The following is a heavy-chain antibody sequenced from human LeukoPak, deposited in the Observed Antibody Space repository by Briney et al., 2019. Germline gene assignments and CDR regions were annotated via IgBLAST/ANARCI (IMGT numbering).Heavy chain of an antibody. J-gene: IGHJ5*02. V-gene: IGHV3-21*01. Sequence: PGGSLRLSCAASGFTFSSYTMNWVRPAPGKGLEWVSSITSSSSFIYYADSVKGRFTISRDNAKTSLYLQMNSLRAEDTAVYYCARDCGGSCHNWFDPWGQGTLVTVSS. CDR3: ARDCGGSCHNWFDP. CDR2: ITSSSSFI. CDR1: GFTFSSYT. D-gene: IGHD2-15*01.